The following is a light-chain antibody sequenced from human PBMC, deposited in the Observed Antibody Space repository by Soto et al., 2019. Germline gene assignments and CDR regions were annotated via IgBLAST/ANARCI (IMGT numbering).Light chain of an antibody. Sequence: EIVLTQSPGTLSVSPGERATLSCRASQTISSNNLAWYQQKPGQAPSLLIYGTSSRATGIPDRFSGSGSGTDYTLTISILAPDDTAMYYCQQFGSWTFGQGTKVEI. J-gene: IGKJ1*01. CDR2: GTS. CDR1: QTISSNN. V-gene: IGKV3-20*01. CDR3: QQFGSWT.